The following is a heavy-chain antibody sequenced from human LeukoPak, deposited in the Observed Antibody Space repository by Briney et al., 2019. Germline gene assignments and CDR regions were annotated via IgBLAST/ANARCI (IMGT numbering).Heavy chain of an antibody. V-gene: IGHV3-9*01. CDR1: GFTFDDYA. CDR2: ISWDSDDV. J-gene: IGHJ6*03. Sequence: PGRSLRLSCAASGFTFDDYAMHWVRQAPGRGLEWVSGISWDSDDVGYADSVEGRFTISRDNAKNSLYLLMNSLRTEDTALYYCAKNGGYYYYYMDVWGKGTTVTVSS. CDR3: AKNGGYYYYYMDV.